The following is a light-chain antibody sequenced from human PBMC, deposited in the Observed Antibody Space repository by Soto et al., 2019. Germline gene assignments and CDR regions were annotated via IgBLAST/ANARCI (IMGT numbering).Light chain of an antibody. V-gene: IGLV2-8*01. CDR1: SSDLGDYDY. CDR2: EVN. Sequence: QSALTQPPSASGSPGQSVTISCTGTSSDLGDYDYVSWYQQHPGKAPKLMIYEVNKRPSGVPDRFSGSKSGNTASLTVTGLQAEDEADYHCCSYAGRNTWIFGGGTKVTVL. J-gene: IGLJ2*01. CDR3: CSYAGRNTWI.